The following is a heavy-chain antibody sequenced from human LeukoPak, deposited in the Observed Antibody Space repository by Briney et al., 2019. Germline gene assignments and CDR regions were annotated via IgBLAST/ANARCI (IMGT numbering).Heavy chain of an antibody. CDR1: GGSISSYY. J-gene: IGHJ4*02. V-gene: IGHV4-59*01. D-gene: IGHD4-23*01. CDR2: ISYIGDT. CDR3: ARHHRTVVTTFDY. Sequence: SETLSLTCTVSGGSISSYYWSWIRQPPGKGLEWIGYISYIGDTNYNPSLKSRATISLDTSKNQFSLKLSSVTAADTAVYYCARHHRTVVTTFDYWGRGTLVTVSS.